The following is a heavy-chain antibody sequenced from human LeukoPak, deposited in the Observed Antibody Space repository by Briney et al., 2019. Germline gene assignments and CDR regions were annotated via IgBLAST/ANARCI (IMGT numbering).Heavy chain of an antibody. Sequence: GGSLRLSCAASGFTFSIHAMRWVRQAPGKGLEWVSAMSGSGSMYYADSVKGRFIISRDNSKNILYLEMSSLRVEDTAVYYCAKVMLSPYSYYMDVWGRGTTVTVSS. J-gene: IGHJ6*03. D-gene: IGHD2-8*01. CDR2: MSGSGSM. CDR3: AKVMLSPYSYYMDV. V-gene: IGHV3-23*01. CDR1: GFTFSIHA.